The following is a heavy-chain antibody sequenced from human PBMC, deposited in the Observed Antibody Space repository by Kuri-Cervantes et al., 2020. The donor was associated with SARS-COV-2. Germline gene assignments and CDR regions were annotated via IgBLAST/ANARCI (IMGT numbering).Heavy chain of an antibody. CDR3: ARDEADIVVVPAAHFDY. V-gene: IGHV3-43*02. Sequence: GESLKISCAASGFTFDDYAMHGVRQAPGKGLEWVSLISGDGGSTYYADSVKGRFTISRDNSKNSLYLQMNSLRAEDTAVYYCARDEADIVVVPAAHFDYWGQGTLVTVSS. D-gene: IGHD2-2*01. J-gene: IGHJ4*02. CDR2: ISGDGGST. CDR1: GFTFDDYA.